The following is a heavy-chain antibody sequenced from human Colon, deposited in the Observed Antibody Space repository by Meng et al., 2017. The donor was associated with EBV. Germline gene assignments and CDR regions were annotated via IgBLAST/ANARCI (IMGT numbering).Heavy chain of an antibody. D-gene: IGHD6-19*01. J-gene: IGHJ4*02. V-gene: IGHV4-34*01. Sequence: QWVAWRLRPSETPSLTCLVFVGSFVGDSWTGIRQPSGKELEWIGEINHSYSTNYNPSLKSRVTISPDTSKNQFSLKVKSVTAADTAVYFCARLYPPDQWLLTSDTSEYWGQGTLVTVSS. CDR2: INHSYST. CDR3: ARLYPPDQWLLTSDTSEY. CDR1: VGSFVGDS.